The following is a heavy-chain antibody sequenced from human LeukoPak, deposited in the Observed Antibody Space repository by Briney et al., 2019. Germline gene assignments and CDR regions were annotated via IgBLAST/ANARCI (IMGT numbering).Heavy chain of an antibody. CDR1: GGSTSSYY. D-gene: IGHD4-11*01. Sequence: SETLSLTCTVSGGSTSSYYWSWIRQPPGKGLEWIGYIYYSGSTNYNPSLKSRVTISVDTSKNQFSLKLSSVTAADTAVYYCARASYSNYGRPYDYWGQGTLVTVSS. CDR2: IYYSGST. J-gene: IGHJ4*02. CDR3: ARASYSNYGRPYDY. V-gene: IGHV4-59*01.